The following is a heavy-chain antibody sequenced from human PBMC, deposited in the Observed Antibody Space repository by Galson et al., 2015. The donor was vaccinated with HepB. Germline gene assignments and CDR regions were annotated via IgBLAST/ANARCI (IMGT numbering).Heavy chain of an antibody. Sequence: SVKVSCKASGYTFTSYYMHWVRQAPGQGLEWMGIINPSGGSTSYAQKFQGRVTMTRDTSTSTVYMELSSLRSEDTAVYYCARPRGNWNDGYYFDYWGQGTLVTVSS. J-gene: IGHJ4*02. CDR2: INPSGGST. V-gene: IGHV1-46*03. CDR3: ARPRGNWNDGYYFDY. CDR1: GYTFTSYY. D-gene: IGHD1-1*01.